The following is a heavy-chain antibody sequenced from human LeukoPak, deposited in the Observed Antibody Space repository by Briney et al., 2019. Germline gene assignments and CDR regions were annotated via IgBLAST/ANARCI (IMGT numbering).Heavy chain of an antibody. D-gene: IGHD2-15*01. Sequence: GSLRLSCAASGFTFSNAWMSWVRQAPGKGLESIGSIYYSGGTYYNSSLKSRVTISVDTSKNQFFLKMNSVTAADTAVYYCTREGDCSGGSCHFTPQIWGQGTLVTVAS. CDR2: IYYSGGT. CDR1: GFTFSNAW. CDR3: TREGDCSGGSCHFTPQI. J-gene: IGHJ4*02. V-gene: IGHV4-59*12.